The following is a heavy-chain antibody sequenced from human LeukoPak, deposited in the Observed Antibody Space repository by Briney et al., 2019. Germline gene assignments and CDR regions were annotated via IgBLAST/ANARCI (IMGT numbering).Heavy chain of an antibody. CDR3: ARALDGSGPRWFDP. V-gene: IGHV4-61*02. J-gene: IGHJ5*02. D-gene: IGHD3-10*01. Sequence: SETLSLTCTVSGGSISSGSYYWSWIRQPAGKGLEWIGRIYTSGSTNYNPSLKSRVTMSVDTSKNQFSLKLSSVTAADTAVYYCARALDGSGPRWFDPWGQGTLVTVSS. CDR2: IYTSGST. CDR1: GGSISSGSYY.